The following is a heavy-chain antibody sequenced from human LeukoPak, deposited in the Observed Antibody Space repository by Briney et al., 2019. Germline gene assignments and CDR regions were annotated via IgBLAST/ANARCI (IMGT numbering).Heavy chain of an antibody. V-gene: IGHV3-48*01. CDR2: ISSTRSTI. CDR1: EFTFIMYR. Sequence: GCALILYWTSTEFTFIMYRMNSARHAPRHGLDGDSYISSTRSTIYYADSVKGRFTISRDNAKNSLYLQLNSLRAEDTAVYYCARRSGIAVAGAFDYWGQGTLLTVSS. D-gene: IGHD6-19*01. CDR3: ARRSGIAVAGAFDY. J-gene: IGHJ4*02.